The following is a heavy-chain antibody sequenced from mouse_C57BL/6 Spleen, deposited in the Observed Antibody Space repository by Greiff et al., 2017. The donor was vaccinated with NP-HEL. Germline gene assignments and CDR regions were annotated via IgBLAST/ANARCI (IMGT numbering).Heavy chain of an antibody. D-gene: IGHD2-2*01. Sequence: QVQLKQPGAELVKPGASVKLSCKASGYTFTSYWMHWVKQRPGRGLEWIGRIDPNSGGTKYNEKFKSKATLTVDKPSSTAYMQLSSLTSEDSAVYYCARGGLVYYGSLYAMDYWGQGTSVTVSS. CDR1: GYTFTSYW. V-gene: IGHV1-72*01. CDR2: IDPNSGGT. J-gene: IGHJ4*01. CDR3: ARGGLVYYGSLYAMDY.